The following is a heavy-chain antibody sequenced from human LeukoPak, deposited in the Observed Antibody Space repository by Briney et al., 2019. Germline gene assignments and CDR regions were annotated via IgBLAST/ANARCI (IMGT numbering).Heavy chain of an antibody. CDR2: ISAYNGNT. J-gene: IGHJ4*02. CDR3: ARGAGRVTAIIIAHVDY. Sequence: GASVKVSCKASGYTFTSYGISWVRQAPGQGLEWMGWISAYNGNTNYAQKLQGRVTMTTDTSTRTAYMELRSLRSDDTAVYYCARGAGRVTAIIIAHVDYWGQGTLVTVSS. CDR1: GYTFTSYG. D-gene: IGHD5-18*01. V-gene: IGHV1-18*01.